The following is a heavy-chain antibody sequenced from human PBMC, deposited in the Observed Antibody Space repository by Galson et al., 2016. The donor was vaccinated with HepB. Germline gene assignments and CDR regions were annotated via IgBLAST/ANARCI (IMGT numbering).Heavy chain of an antibody. J-gene: IGHJ4*02. V-gene: IGHV3-11*03. CDR1: GFTLSDYS. D-gene: IGHD6-13*01. CDR2: ISSSDNSPYT. Sequence: SLRLSCAASGFTLSDYSMSWIRQAPGKGLEWVSYISSSDNSPYTSYADSVKGRFSISRDNAKNSLYLQMNSLRAEDTAVYFCAVAAADSWLDYWGQGTLVAVSS. CDR3: AVAAADSWLDY.